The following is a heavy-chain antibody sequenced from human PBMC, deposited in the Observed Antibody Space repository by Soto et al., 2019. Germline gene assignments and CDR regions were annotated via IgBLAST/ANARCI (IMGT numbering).Heavy chain of an antibody. V-gene: IGHV4-34*01. Sequence: QVQLQQWGAGLLKPSETLSLTCAVYGGSFSGYYWSWIRQPPGKGLEWIGEINHSGSTNYNPSLNSRVTVSVDTSKNQFTLKLSSVTAAETAVYYCARGRVTMVRGAADYWGQGTLVTVSS. J-gene: IGHJ4*02. CDR1: GGSFSGYY. CDR3: ARGRVTMVRGAADY. CDR2: INHSGST. D-gene: IGHD3-10*01.